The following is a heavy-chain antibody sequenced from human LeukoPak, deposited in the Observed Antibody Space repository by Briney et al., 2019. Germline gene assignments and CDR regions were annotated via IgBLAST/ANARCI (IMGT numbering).Heavy chain of an antibody. D-gene: IGHD5-24*01. CDR1: GGSISSGGYY. Sequence: SETLSLTCTVSGGSISSGGYYWSWIGQHPGKGLEWIGYIYYSGSTYYNPSLKSRVTISEDTSKSQFSLKLSSVTAADTAVYYCVRVRRDGYNYVDYWGQGTLVTVSS. V-gene: IGHV4-31*03. J-gene: IGHJ4*02. CDR2: IYYSGST. CDR3: VRVRRDGYNYVDY.